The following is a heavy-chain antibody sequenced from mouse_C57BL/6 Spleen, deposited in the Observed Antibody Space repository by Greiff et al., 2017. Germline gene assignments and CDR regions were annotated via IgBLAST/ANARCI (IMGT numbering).Heavy chain of an antibody. CDR2: INPYNGGT. CDR3: ARWGDDYDEGGFDY. Sequence: VQLKESGPVLVKPGASVKMSCKASGYTFTDYYMNWVKQSHGKSLEWIGVINPYNGGTSYNQKFKGKATLTVDKSSSTAYMELNSLTSEDSAVYYCARWGDDYDEGGFDYWGQGTTLTVSS. V-gene: IGHV1-19*01. D-gene: IGHD2-4*01. J-gene: IGHJ2*01. CDR1: GYTFTDYY.